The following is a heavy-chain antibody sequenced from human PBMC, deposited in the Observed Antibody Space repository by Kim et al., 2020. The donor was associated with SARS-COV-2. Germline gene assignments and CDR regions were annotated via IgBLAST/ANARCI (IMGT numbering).Heavy chain of an antibody. J-gene: IGHJ6*02. Sequence: SETLSLTCTVSGGSISSYYWSWIRQPPGKGLEWIGYIYYSGSTNYNPSLKSRVTISVDTSKNQFSLKLSSVTAADTAVYYCARLVVVPAAMPPGYYYYGMDVWGQGTTVTVSS. CDR2: IYYSGST. V-gene: IGHV4-59*13. D-gene: IGHD2-2*01. CDR3: ARLVVVPAAMPPGYYYYGMDV. CDR1: GGSISSYY.